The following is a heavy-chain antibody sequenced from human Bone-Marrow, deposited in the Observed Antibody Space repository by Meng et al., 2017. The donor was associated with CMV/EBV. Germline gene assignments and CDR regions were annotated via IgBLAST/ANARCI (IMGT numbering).Heavy chain of an antibody. Sequence: GESLKISCAASGFTFSSYWMHWVRQAPGKGLVWVSRINSDGSSTSYADSVKGRFTISRDNAKNTLYLQMNSLRAEDTAVYYCARVVGSGYSSSWYYYGFDPWVHGTLVTVSS. J-gene: IGHJ5*02. V-gene: IGHV3-74*01. CDR3: ARVVGSGYSSSWYYYGFDP. CDR1: GFTFSSYW. CDR2: INSDGSST. D-gene: IGHD6-13*01.